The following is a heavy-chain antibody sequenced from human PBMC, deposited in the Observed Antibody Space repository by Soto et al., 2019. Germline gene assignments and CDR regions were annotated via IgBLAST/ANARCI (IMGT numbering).Heavy chain of an antibody. CDR3: ARHDRSVNCGGAAFAI. J-gene: IGHJ3*02. CDR2: IYYSGST. Sequence: QVQLQESGPGLVKPSQTLSLTCTVSGGSISSGDYYWSWIRQSPGTGLEWIGYIYYSGSTYYNPSLKSRVTMSLDTSKNQFPRRLAPVTAADSAVYSCARHDRSVNCGGAAFAIWGQGTMVTVSS. CDR1: GGSISSGDYY. V-gene: IGHV4-30-4*01. D-gene: IGHD2-21*01.